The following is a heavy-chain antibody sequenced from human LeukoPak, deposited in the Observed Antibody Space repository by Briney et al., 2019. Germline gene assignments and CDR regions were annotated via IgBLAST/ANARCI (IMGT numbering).Heavy chain of an antibody. CDR3: ARVGGRDSSGWSWFDP. D-gene: IGHD3-22*01. V-gene: IGHV4-31*03. Sequence: TLSLTCTVSGGSISSGGYYWSWIRQHPGKGLEWIGYIYYSGSTYYNPSLKSRVTISVDTSKNQFSLKLSSVTAADTAVYYCARVGGRDSSGWSWFDPWGQGTLVTVSS. CDR1: GGSISSGGYY. CDR2: IYYSGST. J-gene: IGHJ5*02.